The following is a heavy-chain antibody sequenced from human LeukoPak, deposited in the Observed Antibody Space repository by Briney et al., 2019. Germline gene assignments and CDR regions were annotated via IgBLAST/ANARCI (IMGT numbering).Heavy chain of an antibody. D-gene: IGHD3-9*01. V-gene: IGHV1-18*01. CDR1: GYTFTSYG. CDR2: ISAYNGNT. J-gene: IGHJ6*02. Sequence: GASVKVSCKASGYTFTSYGISWVRQAPGQGLEWMGWISAYNGNTNYAQKLQGRVTMTTDTSTSTAYMEPRSLRSDDTAVYYCAREGRDILTGPQDYYYYYYGMDVWGQGTTVTVSS. CDR3: AREGRDILTGPQDYYYYYYGMDV.